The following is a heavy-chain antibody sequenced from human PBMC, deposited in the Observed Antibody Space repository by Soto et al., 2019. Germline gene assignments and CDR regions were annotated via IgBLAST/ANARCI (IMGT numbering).Heavy chain of an antibody. CDR3: ARAIVATIRGYYYYGMDV. J-gene: IGHJ6*02. CDR1: GYTFTGYY. CDR2: INPNSGGT. Sequence: ASVKVSCKASGYTFTGYYMHWVRQAPGQGLEWMGWINPNSGGTNYAQKFQGWVTMTRDTSISTAYMELSRLRSDDTAVYYCARAIVATIRGYYYYGMDVWGQGTTVTVSS. D-gene: IGHD5-12*01. V-gene: IGHV1-2*04.